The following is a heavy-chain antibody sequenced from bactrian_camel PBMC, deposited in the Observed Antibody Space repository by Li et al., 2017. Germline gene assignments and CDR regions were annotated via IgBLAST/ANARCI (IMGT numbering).Heavy chain of an antibody. CDR2: IDNDGSP. J-gene: IGHJ4*01. Sequence: HVQLVESGGGPVQTGESLRLSCVVSGDTDTTDCMGWFRQAPGKEREGVAVIDNDGSPNYAESVKGRFTISQDNAKNTLYLQMNSLKPEDTGMYHCAFEIQPRVGGLDYSQGAPMAPLCPTQGYWGQGTQVTVS. CDR3: AFEIQPRVGGLDYSQGAPMAPLCPTQGY. CDR1: GDTDTTDC. V-gene: IGHV3S53*01. D-gene: IGHD7*01.